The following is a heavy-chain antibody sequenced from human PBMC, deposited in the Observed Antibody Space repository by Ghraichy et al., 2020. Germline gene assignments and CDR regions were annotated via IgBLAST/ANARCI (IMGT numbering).Heavy chain of an antibody. CDR3: AKGTYVSGSYYPFDY. CDR2: ISYSGGST. D-gene: IGHD3-10*01. J-gene: IGHJ4*02. V-gene: IGHV3-23*01. Sequence: GGSLRLSCAASGFTFRSYAMSWVRQAPGKGLEWVSSISYSGGSTYYADSVKGRFTISRDNSKNTLYLQMNSLRAEDTAVYYCAKGTYVSGSYYPFDYWGQGTLVTVSS. CDR1: GFTFRSYA.